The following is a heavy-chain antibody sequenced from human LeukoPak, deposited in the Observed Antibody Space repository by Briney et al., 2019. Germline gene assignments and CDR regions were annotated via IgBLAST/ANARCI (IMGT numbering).Heavy chain of an antibody. CDR1: GFSFSTYA. CDR3: ARDLPPEDV. CDR2: ISYDGSNI. V-gene: IGHV3-30*03. J-gene: IGHJ6*02. Sequence: GGSLRLSCAASGFSFSTYAMYWVRQAPGKGLEWVALISYDGSNIQYADSLKGRFTISRDNSKNTLYLQMNSLRVDDTAVYYCARDLPPEDVWGQGTTVTVSS.